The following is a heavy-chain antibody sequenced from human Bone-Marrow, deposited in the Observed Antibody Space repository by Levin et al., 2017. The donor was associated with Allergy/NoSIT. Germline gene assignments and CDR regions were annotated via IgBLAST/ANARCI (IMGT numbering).Heavy chain of an antibody. CDR3: AREDGSTFDS. D-gene: IGHD5-24*01. Sequence: SPTLSLTCTVSGGSISSGGYHWSWIRQHAGKGLEWIGYIYYSGSTYYNPSLKSRAMISLDTSKNQFSLKVTSATAADAAVYYCAREDGSTFDSWGQGTLVTVSS. CDR1: GGSISSGGYH. V-gene: IGHV4-31*03. J-gene: IGHJ4*02. CDR2: IYYSGST.